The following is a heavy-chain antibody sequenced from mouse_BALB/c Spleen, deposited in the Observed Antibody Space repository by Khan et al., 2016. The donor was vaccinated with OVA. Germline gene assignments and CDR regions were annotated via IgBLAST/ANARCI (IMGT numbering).Heavy chain of an antibody. D-gene: IGHD2-2*01. CDR3: ARGGYGSLAY. CDR1: GYTFTSYW. CDR2: INPSDGRS. J-gene: IGHJ3*01. V-gene: IGHV1-53*01. Sequence: QVHVKQSGAELVKPGASVKLSCEASGYTFTSYWMHWVKQRPGQGLDWIGYINPSDGRSHYNEQFKNKAKLTVDTSSSTASMQLSSLTSEDSAVYYCARGGYGSLAYWGQGTLVTVSA.